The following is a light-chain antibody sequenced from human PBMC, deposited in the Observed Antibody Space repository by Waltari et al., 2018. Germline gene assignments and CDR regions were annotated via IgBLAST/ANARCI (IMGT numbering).Light chain of an antibody. CDR3: QQRSNWPP. V-gene: IGKV3-11*01. Sequence: EIVLTQSPATLSLSPGERATPSCRASQSVSSYLAWYQQKPGQAPRLLIYDASNRATGIPARFSGSGSGTDFTLTISSLEPEDFAVYYCQQRSNWPPFGQGTRLEIK. CDR2: DAS. CDR1: QSVSSY. J-gene: IGKJ5*01.